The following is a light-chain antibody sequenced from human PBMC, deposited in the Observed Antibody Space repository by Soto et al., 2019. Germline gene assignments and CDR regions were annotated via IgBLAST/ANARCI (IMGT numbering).Light chain of an antibody. CDR2: GAS. Sequence: EIILTQSPGTLPVSPGETVTLVCRASQSVSVYLAWYQQKSGQPPRLLIHGASDRATGVPARFSGSGSATEFTLKISSLQSEDFGTYYCQQYKDWPPLTFGGGTRVDIK. J-gene: IGKJ4*01. V-gene: IGKV3-15*01. CDR1: QSVSVY. CDR3: QQYKDWPPLT.